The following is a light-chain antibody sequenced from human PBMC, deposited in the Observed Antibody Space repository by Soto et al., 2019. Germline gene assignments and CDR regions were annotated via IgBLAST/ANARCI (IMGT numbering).Light chain of an antibody. CDR1: ESVSNNY. CDR2: GAS. CDR3: QQYSKSPLT. V-gene: IGKV3-20*01. J-gene: IGKJ1*01. Sequence: EIVLTHSPVTLSLSPGERATLSCRASESVSNNYLAWYQQKPGQAPRLVIYGASSRATGIPDRFSGSGSGTDFTLTISRLEPEDFAVYYCQQYSKSPLTFGQGTKVDIK.